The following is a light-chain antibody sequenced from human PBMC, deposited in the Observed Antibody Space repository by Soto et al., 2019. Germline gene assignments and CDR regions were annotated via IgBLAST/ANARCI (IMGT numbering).Light chain of an antibody. CDR1: SSDVGSYNL. CDR2: EGS. Sequence: QSVLTQPASVSGSPGQSITISCTGTSSDVGSYNLVSWYQQHPGKAPKLMIYEGSKRPSGISSRFSGSKSGNTASLTISGLQAEDEADFYCCSYASSGTYVFGPGTRSPS. J-gene: IGLJ1*01. CDR3: CSYASSGTYV. V-gene: IGLV2-23*01.